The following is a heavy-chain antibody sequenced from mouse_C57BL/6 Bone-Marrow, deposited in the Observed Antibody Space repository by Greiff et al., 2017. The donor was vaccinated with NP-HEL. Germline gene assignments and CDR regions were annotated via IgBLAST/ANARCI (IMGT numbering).Heavy chain of an antibody. V-gene: IGHV1-81*01. CDR1: GYTFTSYG. D-gene: IGHD1-1*01. CDR2: IYPRSGNT. Sequence: QVQLQQSGAELARPGASVKLSCKASGYTFTSYGISWVKQRTGQGLEWIGEIYPRSGNTYYNEKFKGEATLTADKSSSTAYMELRSLTSEDSAVYFCATWDYYGSPYYFDYWGQGTTLTVSS. CDR3: ATWDYYGSPYYFDY. J-gene: IGHJ2*01.